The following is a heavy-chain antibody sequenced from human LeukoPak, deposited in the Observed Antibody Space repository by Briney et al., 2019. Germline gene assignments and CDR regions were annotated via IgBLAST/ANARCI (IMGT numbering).Heavy chain of an antibody. V-gene: IGHV3-74*01. J-gene: IGHJ4*02. CDR3: ARGGGYKLDY. D-gene: IGHD5-24*01. Sequence: GGSLRLSYAASGFTFSNYWMHWVRQAPGKGLIWVSLINSDGSSTTYADSVKGRFTISRDNAKNTLYLQMNSLRAEDTAVYYCARGGGYKLDYWGQGTLVTVSS. CDR2: INSDGSST. CDR1: GFTFSNYW.